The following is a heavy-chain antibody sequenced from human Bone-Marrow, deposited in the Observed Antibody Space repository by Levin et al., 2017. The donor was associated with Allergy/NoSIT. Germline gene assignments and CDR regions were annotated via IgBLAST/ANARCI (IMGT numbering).Heavy chain of an antibody. CDR1: GYTFTGHY. V-gene: IGHV1-2*02. CDR3: ARSRIEGGGTDGVFDI. J-gene: IGHJ3*02. CDR2: INVNSGDT. Sequence: GESLKISCRASGYTFTGHYVHWLRQAPGQGLEWMGWINVNSGDTTYSHNFQGRVTMTRDTSISTASLELRSLTFDDTAVYYCARSRIEGGGTDGVFDIWGQGTMVTVSS. D-gene: IGHD6-19*01.